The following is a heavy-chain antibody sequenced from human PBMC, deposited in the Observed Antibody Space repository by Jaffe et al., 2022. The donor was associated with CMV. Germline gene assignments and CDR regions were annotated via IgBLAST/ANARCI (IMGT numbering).Heavy chain of an antibody. CDR1: GFTFSGSA. CDR2: IRSKANSYAT. CDR3: TRNGWGDSSSPGYYYYYYMDV. V-gene: IGHV3-73*01. J-gene: IGHJ6*03. Sequence: EVQLVESGGGLVQPGGSLKLSCAASGFTFSGSAMHWVRQASGKGLEWVGRIRSKANSYATAYAASVKGRFTISRDDSKNTAYLQMNSLKTEDTAVYYCTRNGWGDSSSPGYYYYYYMDVWGKGTTVTVSS. D-gene: IGHD6-6*01.